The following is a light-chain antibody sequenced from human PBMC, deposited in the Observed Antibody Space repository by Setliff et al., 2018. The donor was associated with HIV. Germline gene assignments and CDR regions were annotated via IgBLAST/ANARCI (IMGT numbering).Light chain of an antibody. V-gene: IGLV2-14*03. J-gene: IGLJ1*01. CDR1: GNDVGGYNY. Sequence: QSVLAQPASVSGSPGQSITISCTGTGNDVGGYNYVSWYQQHPGKAPKLLLFDVSHRPSGISIRFSGSQSGNSASLTISGLQTEDEADYFCSSYASGGCHVFGSGTKVTVL. CDR3: SSYASGGCHV. CDR2: DVS.